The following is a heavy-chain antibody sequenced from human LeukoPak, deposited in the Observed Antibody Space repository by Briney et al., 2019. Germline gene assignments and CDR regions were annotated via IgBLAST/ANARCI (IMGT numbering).Heavy chain of an antibody. J-gene: IGHJ4*02. D-gene: IGHD3-22*01. CDR1: GYTFTGYY. V-gene: IGHV1-2*02. Sequence: ASVKVSCKASGYTFTGYYMHWVRQAPGQGLEWMGWINPNSGGTNYAQKFQGRVTMTRDTSISTAYMELSRLRSDDTAAYYCARGPPHYYYDSSGPYYFDYWGQGTLVTVSS. CDR3: ARGPPHYYYDSSGPYYFDY. CDR2: INPNSGGT.